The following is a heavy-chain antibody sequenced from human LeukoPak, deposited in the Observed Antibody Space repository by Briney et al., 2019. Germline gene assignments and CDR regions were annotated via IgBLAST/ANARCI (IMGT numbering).Heavy chain of an antibody. J-gene: IGHJ5*02. CDR3: ARGRYYYDSSGYRLYP. CDR2: ISYDGSNK. Sequence: GGSLRLSCGASGFTFSSYAMHWVRQAPGKGLEWVAVISYDGSNKYYADSVKGRFTISRDNSKNTLYLQMNSLRAEDTAVYYCARGRYYYDSSGYRLYPWGQGTLVTVSS. V-gene: IGHV3-30-3*01. CDR1: GFTFSSYA. D-gene: IGHD3-22*01.